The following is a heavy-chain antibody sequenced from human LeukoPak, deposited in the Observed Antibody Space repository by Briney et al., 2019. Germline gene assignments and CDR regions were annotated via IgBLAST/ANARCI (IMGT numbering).Heavy chain of an antibody. CDR3: ARKSGSSPLDAFDI. D-gene: IGHD1-26*01. V-gene: IGHV1-2*02. CDR1: GYTFTSYY. Sequence: ASVKVSCKASGYTFTSYYMHWVRQAPGQGLEWMGIINPNSGGTNYAQKFQGRVTMTRDTSISTAYMELSRLRSDDTAVYYCARKSGSSPLDAFDIWGQGTMVTVSS. CDR2: INPNSGGT. J-gene: IGHJ3*02.